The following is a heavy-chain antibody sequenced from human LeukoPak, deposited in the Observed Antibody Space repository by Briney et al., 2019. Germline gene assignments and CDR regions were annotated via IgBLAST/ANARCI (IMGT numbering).Heavy chain of an antibody. D-gene: IGHD6-13*01. Sequence: GGSLRLSCTASGFSFRSYAMHWVRQAPGKGLEYVSAISRSGNTTYYADSVKGRFIVSRDNSKKTLFLQMSDLRPEDTAVYHCATPGSSWGQGSPVIVSS. J-gene: IGHJ4*02. CDR3: ATPGSS. V-gene: IGHV3-64*02. CDR1: GFSFRSYA. CDR2: ISRSGNTT.